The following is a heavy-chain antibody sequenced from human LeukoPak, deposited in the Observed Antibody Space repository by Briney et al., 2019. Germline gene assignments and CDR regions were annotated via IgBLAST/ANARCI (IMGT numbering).Heavy chain of an antibody. CDR3: ARRHLSSGYLLN. D-gene: IGHD3-3*01. CDR1: GFTFSRYW. CDR2: IKQDGSEK. Sequence: PGGSLRLFCAASGFTFSRYWMRWVRQAPGKGLEWVANIKQDGSEKYYVDSVKGRFTISRDNAKNSLYLQMNSLRAEDTAMYYCARRHLSSGYLLNWGQGTLVTVSS. V-gene: IGHV3-7*03. J-gene: IGHJ4*02.